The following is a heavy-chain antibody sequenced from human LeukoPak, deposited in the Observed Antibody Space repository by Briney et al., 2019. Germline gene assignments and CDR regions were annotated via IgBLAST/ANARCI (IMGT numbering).Heavy chain of an antibody. CDR2: IYPGDSDT. V-gene: IGHV5-51*01. Sequence: GESLKISCKGSGNSFTSYWIGWVRQMPGKGLEWMWIIYPGDSDTRYSPSFQGQVTISADKSISTAYLQWSSLKASDTAMYYCARQKSEGWIQLWGDFDYWGQGSLVTVSS. J-gene: IGHJ4*02. D-gene: IGHD5-18*01. CDR1: GNSFTSYW. CDR3: ARQKSEGWIQLWGDFDY.